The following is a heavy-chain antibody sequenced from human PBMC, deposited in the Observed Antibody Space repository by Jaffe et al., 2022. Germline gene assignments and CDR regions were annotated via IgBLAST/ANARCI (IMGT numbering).Heavy chain of an antibody. CDR2: INHSGST. CDR3: ARSEPRHRKPYSSGWYRGGNRDY. D-gene: IGHD6-19*01. J-gene: IGHJ4*02. CDR1: GGSFSGYY. Sequence: QVQLQQWGAGLLKPSETLSLTCAVYGGSFSGYYWSWIRQPPGKGLEWIGEINHSGSTNYNPSLKSRVTISVDTSKNQFSLKLSSVTAADTAVYYCARSEPRHRKPYSSGWYRGGNRDYWGQGTLVTVSS. V-gene: IGHV4-34*01.